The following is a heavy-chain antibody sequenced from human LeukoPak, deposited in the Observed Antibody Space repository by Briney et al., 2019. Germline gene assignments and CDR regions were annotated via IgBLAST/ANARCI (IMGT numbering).Heavy chain of an antibody. CDR1: GGSVSSTEFY. V-gene: IGHV4-39*01. CDR2: IYYTGST. CDR3: ARLSKGRYFDYIFDY. D-gene: IGHD3-9*01. Sequence: ASETLSLTCTVSGGSVSSTEFYWGWIRQPPGKGLQWIGNIYYTGSTYYNPSLNSRVTMSVDTSQNQLSLKMTSVTAADTAVYYCARLSKGRYFDYIFDYWGQGTLVTVSS. J-gene: IGHJ4*02.